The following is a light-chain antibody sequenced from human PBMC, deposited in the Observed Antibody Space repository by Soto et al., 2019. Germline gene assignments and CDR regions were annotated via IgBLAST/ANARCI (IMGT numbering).Light chain of an antibody. CDR2: GSS. J-gene: IGKJ5*01. CDR1: QTVRNNY. V-gene: IGKV3-20*01. Sequence: EFVLTQSPGTLSLSPGERATLSCRASQTVRNNYLAWYQQKPGQAPRLLIYGSSSRATGIPDRFSGSGSETDFTLTISRLEPEDFAVYYCQQYGSTPPITFGQGTRLEIK. CDR3: QQYGSTPPIT.